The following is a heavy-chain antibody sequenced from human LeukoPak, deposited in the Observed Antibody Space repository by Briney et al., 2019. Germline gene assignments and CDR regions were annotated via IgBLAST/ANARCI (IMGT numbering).Heavy chain of an antibody. J-gene: IGHJ4*02. D-gene: IGHD6-13*01. Sequence: SETLSLTCTVSGGSISSYYWSWIRQPPGKGLEWIGYIYYSGSTYYNPSLKSRVTISVDTSKNQFSLKLSSVTAADTAVYYCARMVGAAGNWGQGTLVTVSS. V-gene: IGHV4-59*12. CDR2: IYYSGST. CDR1: GGSISSYY. CDR3: ARMVGAAGN.